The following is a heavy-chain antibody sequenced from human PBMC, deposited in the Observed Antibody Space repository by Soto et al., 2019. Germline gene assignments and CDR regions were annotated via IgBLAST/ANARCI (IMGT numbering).Heavy chain of an antibody. CDR3: ARDGNSGYDGGETDYYYMDV. J-gene: IGHJ6*03. CDR2: IWYDGSNK. V-gene: IGHV3-33*01. CDR1: GFTFSSYG. Sequence: QVQLVESGGGVVQPGRSLRLSCAASGFTFSSYGMHWVRQAPGKGLEWVAVIWYDGSNKYYADSVKGRFTISRDNSKNTLYLQMNSLRAEDTAVYYCARDGNSGYDGGETDYYYMDVWGKGTTVTVSS. D-gene: IGHD5-12*01.